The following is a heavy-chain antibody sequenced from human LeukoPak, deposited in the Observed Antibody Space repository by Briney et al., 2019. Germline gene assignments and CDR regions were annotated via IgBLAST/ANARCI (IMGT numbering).Heavy chain of an antibody. D-gene: IGHD2-2*01. CDR3: ARTGYCSSTSCSAGFDP. CDR2: LSGGGGST. J-gene: IGHJ5*02. Sequence: GGSLRLSCAASGFTFSSYAMSWVRQGPGKGLDWVSGLSGGGGSTYYADSVKGRFTISRDNSKNTLYLQMNSLRAEDTAVYYCARTGYCSSTSCSAGFDPWGQGTLVTVSS. V-gene: IGHV3-23*01. CDR1: GFTFSSYA.